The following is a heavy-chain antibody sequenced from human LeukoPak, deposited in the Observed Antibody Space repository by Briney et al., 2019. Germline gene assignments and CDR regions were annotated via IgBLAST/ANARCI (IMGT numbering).Heavy chain of an antibody. V-gene: IGHV3-74*01. CDR1: GFTFSSYW. Sequence: GGSLTLSCAASGFTFSSYWMHWARQGPGKGLVWVSRINGDGSSTNYADSVKGRFTISRDNAKNTLYLQMNSLRAEDTAVYYCARGWASFDYWGQGTLVTVSS. CDR3: ARGWASFDY. CDR2: INGDGSST. J-gene: IGHJ4*02. D-gene: IGHD1-26*01.